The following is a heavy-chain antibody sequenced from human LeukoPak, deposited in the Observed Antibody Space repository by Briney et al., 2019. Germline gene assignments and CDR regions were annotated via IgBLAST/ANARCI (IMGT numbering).Heavy chain of an antibody. D-gene: IGHD3-10*01. J-gene: IGHJ3*02. V-gene: IGHV4-59*01. CDR3: ARDRRPYYYGSGSYHNRLDAFDI. CDR2: IYYSGST. CDR1: GGSISSYY. Sequence: SETLSLTCTVSGGSISSYYWSWIRQPPGKGLEWIGYIYYSGSTNYNPSLKSRGAISVDTSKNQFSLKLSSVTAADTAVYYCARDRRPYYYGSGSYHNRLDAFDIWGQGTMVTVSS.